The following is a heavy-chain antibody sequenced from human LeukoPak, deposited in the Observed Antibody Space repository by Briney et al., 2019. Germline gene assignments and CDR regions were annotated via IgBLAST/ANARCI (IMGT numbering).Heavy chain of an antibody. D-gene: IGHD1-26*01. V-gene: IGHV4-59*13. CDR3: AREGVGATDDAFDI. CDR2: IYYSGGT. J-gene: IGHJ3*02. CDR1: GGSISSYY. Sequence: SETLSLTCTVSGGSISSYYWSWIRQPPGKGLEWIGYIYYSGGTNYNSSLKSRVTMSVDTSKQQFSLKLSSVTAADTAVYYCAREGVGATDDAFDIWGQGIVVTVSS.